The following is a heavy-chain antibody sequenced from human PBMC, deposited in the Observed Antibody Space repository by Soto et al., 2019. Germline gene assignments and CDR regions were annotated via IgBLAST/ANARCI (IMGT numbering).Heavy chain of an antibody. CDR2: NDGSST. V-gene: IGHV3-74*01. Sequence: EVQLVESGGGLVQPGGSLRLSCAGSGFVFSSYWMHWVRQVPGKGLVWVSRNDGSSTTYADSVNGRFTISRDNAKNTLYLQMNSLVAEDTAVYYCARGMQGSRYFDLWGRGTLVTVSS. CDR3: ARGMQGSRYFDL. CDR1: GFVFSSYW. J-gene: IGHJ2*01.